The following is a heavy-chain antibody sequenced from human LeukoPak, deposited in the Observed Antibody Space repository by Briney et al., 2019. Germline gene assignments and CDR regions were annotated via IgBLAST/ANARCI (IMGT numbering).Heavy chain of an antibody. CDR3: ARVNAAAGSFYYYYMDV. V-gene: IGHV3-21*01. J-gene: IGHJ6*03. CDR2: ISSSSSYI. Sequence: GGSLRLSCAASGFTFSSYSMNRVRQAPGKGLEGVSSISSSSSYIYYADSVKGRFTISRDNAKNSLYLQMNSLRAEDTAVYYCARVNAAAGSFYYYYMDVWGKGTTVTVSS. D-gene: IGHD6-13*01. CDR1: GFTFSSYS.